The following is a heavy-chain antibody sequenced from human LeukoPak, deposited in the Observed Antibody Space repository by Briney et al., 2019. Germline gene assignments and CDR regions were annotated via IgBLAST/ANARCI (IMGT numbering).Heavy chain of an antibody. CDR3: ATTTGGRSHFDF. CDR1: GYSISTSNW. J-gene: IGHJ4*02. V-gene: IGHV4-28*01. D-gene: IGHD2-8*02. CDR2: IYYSGTA. Sequence: SDTLSLTCAVSGYSISTSNWWGWIRQPPGKGLEWIGYIYYSGTAYYHPSLKSRVTMSVDTSKNQFSLKLSSVTAVDTAVYYCATTTGGRSHFDFWGQGTLVT.